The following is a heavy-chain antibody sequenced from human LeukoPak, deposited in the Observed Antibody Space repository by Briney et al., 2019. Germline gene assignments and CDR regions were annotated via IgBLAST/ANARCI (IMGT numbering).Heavy chain of an antibody. Sequence: ASVKVSCKASGYTFTGYYMHWVRQAPGQGLEWMGWINPNSGGTNYAQKFQGRVTMTRDTSISTAYMELSRLGSDDTAVYYCARDRTKGRDGYNYDYYYYGMDVWGQGTTVTVSS. J-gene: IGHJ6*02. CDR3: ARDRTKGRDGYNYDYYYYGMDV. CDR1: GYTFTGYY. V-gene: IGHV1-2*02. D-gene: IGHD5-12*01. CDR2: INPNSGGT.